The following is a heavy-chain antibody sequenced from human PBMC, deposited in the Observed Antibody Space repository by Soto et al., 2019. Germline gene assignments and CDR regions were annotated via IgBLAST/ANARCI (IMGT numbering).Heavy chain of an antibody. CDR1: GYTFTSYG. V-gene: IGHV1-18*01. CDR2: ISAYNGNT. D-gene: IGHD6-13*01. CDR3: AREGSSSWAGWFDP. J-gene: IGHJ5*02. Sequence: ASVKVSCKASGYTFTSYGISWVRQAPGQGLEWMGWISAYNGNTNYAQKLQGRVTMTTDTSTSTAYMELRSLRSDDTAVCYCAREGSSSWAGWFDPWGQGTLVTVSS.